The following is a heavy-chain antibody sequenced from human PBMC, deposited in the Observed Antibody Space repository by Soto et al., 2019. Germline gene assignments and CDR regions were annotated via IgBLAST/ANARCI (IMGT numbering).Heavy chain of an antibody. D-gene: IGHD1-26*01. Sequence: GGSLRLSCAGSGFAFSGSTIHWARQASGKGLEWVGRIRSKANSYATAYAASVKGRFIISRDDSKTTAYLQMSSLKIEGTAVYYCCRGSYFSYHGMEVWGQGATVTVSS. CDR2: IRSKANSYAT. CDR1: GFAFSGST. V-gene: IGHV3-73*01. CDR3: CRGSYFSYHGMEV. J-gene: IGHJ6*02.